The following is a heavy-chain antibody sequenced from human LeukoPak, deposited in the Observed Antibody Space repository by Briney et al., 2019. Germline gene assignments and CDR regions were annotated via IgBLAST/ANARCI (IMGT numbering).Heavy chain of an antibody. J-gene: IGHJ5*02. D-gene: IGHD2-21*02. CDR3: AASPEGGDCYSCWFDA. V-gene: IGHV3-9*01. CDR2: ISWNSGTI. CDR1: GFTFNDYA. Sequence: SLRLSCAASGFTFNDYAMHWIRQAPGKGLEWVSGISWNSGTIGYADSVKGRFTISRDNAKNSLYLQMNCVRAEDTALYYCAASPEGGDCYSCWFDAWGQGTLVTVSS.